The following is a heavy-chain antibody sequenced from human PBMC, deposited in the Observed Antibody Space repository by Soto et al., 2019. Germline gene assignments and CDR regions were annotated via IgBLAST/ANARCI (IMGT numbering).Heavy chain of an antibody. J-gene: IGHJ4*02. CDR3: AREKGLVLDY. D-gene: IGHD3-9*01. CDR1: GFTFRSHA. Sequence: QVPLVESGGGVVQPGRSLILSCAASGFTFRSHAMYWVRQAPGKGLEWVGVISYDGSHKFYTDSVKGRFSISRDNSRNMLFLQVNSPRTEDTAIYYCAREKGLVLDYWGQGTLVTVSS. CDR2: ISYDGSHK. V-gene: IGHV3-30*04.